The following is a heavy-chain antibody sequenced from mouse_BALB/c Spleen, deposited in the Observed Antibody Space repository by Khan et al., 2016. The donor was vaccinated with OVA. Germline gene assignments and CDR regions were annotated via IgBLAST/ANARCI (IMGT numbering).Heavy chain of an antibody. J-gene: IGHJ3*01. CDR2: IYPGDGNT. CDR1: GYAFSSYW. Sequence: VQLQESGAELVRPGSSVKISCKASGYAFSSYWMNWVKQRPGQGLEWIGQIYPGDGNTHYNGNFKGKATLTADKSSSTAYMQLSSLTSEDSAVYFGGRLGYWLAYWGQGTLVTVSA. D-gene: IGHD2-14*01. V-gene: IGHV1-80*01. CDR3: GRLGYWLAY.